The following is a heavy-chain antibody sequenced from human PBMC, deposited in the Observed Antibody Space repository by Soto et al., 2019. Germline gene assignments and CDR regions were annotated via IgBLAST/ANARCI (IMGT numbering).Heavy chain of an antibody. V-gene: IGHV1-2*04. D-gene: IGHD7-27*01. CDR1: GYTFTGYY. CDR3: ARDHWGSYYYYGMDV. Sequence: ASVKVSCKASGYTFTGYYMHWVRQAPGQGLEWMGWINPNSGGTNYAQKFQGWVTMTRDTSISTAYMELSRLRSDDTAVYYCARDHWGSYYYYGMDVWGQGTTVTVSS. CDR2: INPNSGGT. J-gene: IGHJ6*02.